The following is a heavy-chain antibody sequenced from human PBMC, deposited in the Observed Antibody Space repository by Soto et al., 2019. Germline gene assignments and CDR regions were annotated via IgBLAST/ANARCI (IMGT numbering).Heavy chain of an antibody. V-gene: IGHV5-51*01. Sequence: PGEPLKISCKGSGYSFTSYWIGWVRQMPGKGLEWMGIIYPGDSDTRYSPSFQGQVTISADKSISTAYLQWSSLKASDTAMYYCARQGAVDYGDYQDAFDIWGQGTMVTVSS. CDR3: ARQGAVDYGDYQDAFDI. CDR1: GYSFTSYW. J-gene: IGHJ3*02. D-gene: IGHD4-17*01. CDR2: IYPGDSDT.